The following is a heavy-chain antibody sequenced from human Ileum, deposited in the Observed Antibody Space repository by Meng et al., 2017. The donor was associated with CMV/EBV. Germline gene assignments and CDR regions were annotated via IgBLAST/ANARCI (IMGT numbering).Heavy chain of an antibody. J-gene: IGHJ4*02. CDR1: GFSIPNTY. CDR3: ARDSWDC. CDR2: FYSDGNT. V-gene: IGHV3-66*02. Sequence: GEFLKISCTASGFSIPNTYMTWVRQAPGNGLEWVSVFYSDGNTYHADSVKGRFTITRDSSRNTVYLQMNSLRTENTAVYYCARDSWDCWGQGTLVTVSS.